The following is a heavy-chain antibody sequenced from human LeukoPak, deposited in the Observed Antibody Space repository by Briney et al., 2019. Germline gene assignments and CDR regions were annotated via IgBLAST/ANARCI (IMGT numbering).Heavy chain of an antibody. J-gene: IGHJ4*02. V-gene: IGHV3-30*07. CDR2: ISYDGSNE. D-gene: IGHD2-15*01. CDR3: VRGGATYSF. Sequence: GRSLRLSCAASGFTFSSYAMPWVRQAPGKGLEWVAIISYDGSNEYYPDSVKGRFTISRDNAKNSLYLQMNSLRAEDTAVYFCVRGGATYSFWGQGTLVTVSS. CDR1: GFTFSSYA.